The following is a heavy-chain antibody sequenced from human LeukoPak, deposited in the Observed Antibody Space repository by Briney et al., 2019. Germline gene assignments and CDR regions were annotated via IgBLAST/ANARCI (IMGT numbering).Heavy chain of an antibody. Sequence: PGGSLRLSCAASGFTVSSNYMSWVRQAPGKGLEWVANIKQDGSEKYYVDSVKGRFTISRDNAKNSLYLQMNSLRAEDTAVYYCASRYNWNDRFAFDIWGQGTMVTVSS. CDR2: IKQDGSEK. CDR3: ASRYNWNDRFAFDI. CDR1: GFTVSSNY. V-gene: IGHV3-7*01. J-gene: IGHJ3*02. D-gene: IGHD1-1*01.